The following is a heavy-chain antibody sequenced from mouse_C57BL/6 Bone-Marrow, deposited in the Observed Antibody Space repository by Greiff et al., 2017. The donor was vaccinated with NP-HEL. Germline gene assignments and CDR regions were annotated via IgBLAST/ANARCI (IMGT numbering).Heavy chain of an antibody. Sequence: QVQLKESGAELARPGASVKLSCKASGYTFTSYGISWVKQRTGQGLEWIGEIYPRSGNTYYNEKFKGKATLTADESSSTAYMELRSLTSEDSAVYFGARPGGSSHYYAMDYWGQGTSVTVSS. CDR3: ARPGGSSHYYAMDY. D-gene: IGHD1-1*01. J-gene: IGHJ4*01. CDR2: IYPRSGNT. CDR1: GYTFTSYG. V-gene: IGHV1-81*01.